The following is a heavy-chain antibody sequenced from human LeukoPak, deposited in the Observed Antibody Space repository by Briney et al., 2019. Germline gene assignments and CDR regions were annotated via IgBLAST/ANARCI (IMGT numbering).Heavy chain of an antibody. J-gene: IGHJ4*02. V-gene: IGHV4-59*01. CDR2: IYYSGST. CDR3: ARDPDGSFFDY. Sequence: SETLSLTCTVSGGSISSYYWSWIRQPPGKGLEWIGYIYYSGSTNYNPSLKSRVTISVDTSKNQFSLKLSSVTAADMAVYYCARDPDGSFFDYWGQGTLVTVSS. CDR1: GGSISSYY. D-gene: IGHD2-15*01.